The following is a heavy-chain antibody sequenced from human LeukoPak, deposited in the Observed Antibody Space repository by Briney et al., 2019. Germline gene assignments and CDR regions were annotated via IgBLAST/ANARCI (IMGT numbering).Heavy chain of an antibody. CDR3: ARERRLGGSYPTNYYYYYYMDV. CDR2: IYCSGST. CDR1: GGSFSGYY. V-gene: IGHV4-34*01. J-gene: IGHJ6*03. Sequence: SETLSLTCAVYGGSFSGYYWGWIRQPPGKGLEWIGSIYCSGSTYYNPSLKSRVTISVDTSKNQFSLKLSSVTAADTAVYYCARERRLGGSYPTNYYYYYYMDVWGKGTTVTVSS. D-gene: IGHD1-26*01.